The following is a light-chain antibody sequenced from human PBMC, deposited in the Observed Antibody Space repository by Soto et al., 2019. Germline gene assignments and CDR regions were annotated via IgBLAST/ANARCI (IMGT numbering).Light chain of an antibody. V-gene: IGKV1-5*01. CDR1: QSIGLW. CDR2: DAS. J-gene: IGKJ1*01. CDR3: HLYSVFPWT. Sequence: DVQMTQSPSTLSASVGDRVTITCRASQSIGLWLAWYQEKPGKAPKPLVYDASSLQTGVSSRFSGSGSGTEFTLPISNLKPDDFATYSFHLYSVFPWTFGQGTKVEIK.